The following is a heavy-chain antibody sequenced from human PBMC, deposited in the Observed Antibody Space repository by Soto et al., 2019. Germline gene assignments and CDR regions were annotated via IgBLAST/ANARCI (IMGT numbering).Heavy chain of an antibody. CDR1: GYTFTSYG. D-gene: IGHD3-10*01. CDR2: ISAYNGNT. V-gene: IGHV1-18*01. Sequence: ASVKVSCKASGYTFTSYGISWVRQAPGQGLEWMGWISAYNGNTNYAQKLQGRVTMTTDTSTSTAYMELRSLRSDDTAVYYCARITKTLDYYGSGSTRYMDVWGKGTTVTVSS. J-gene: IGHJ6*03. CDR3: ARITKTLDYYGSGSTRYMDV.